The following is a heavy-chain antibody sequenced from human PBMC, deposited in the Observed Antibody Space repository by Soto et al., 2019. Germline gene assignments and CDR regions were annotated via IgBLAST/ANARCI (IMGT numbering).Heavy chain of an antibody. Sequence: GGSLRLSCAASGFTFTSYWMHWVRQAPGKGLVWVARINFDGGNRDYADSVKGRFTISRDNAKNTLYLQMHSLGAEDTGVYYCVRDQPAEEQLFDFWGPGTLVTVSS. CDR2: INFDGGNR. CDR1: GFTFTSYW. CDR3: VRDQPAEEQLFDF. V-gene: IGHV3-74*01. J-gene: IGHJ4*02. D-gene: IGHD6-13*01.